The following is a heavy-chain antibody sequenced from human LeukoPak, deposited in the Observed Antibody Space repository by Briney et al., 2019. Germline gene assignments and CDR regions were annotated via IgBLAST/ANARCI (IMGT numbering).Heavy chain of an antibody. CDR1: GFTFSSYS. CDR2: ISSSSSTI. J-gene: IGHJ1*01. CDR3: ARSPTQYYYDSSGPH. D-gene: IGHD3-22*01. V-gene: IGHV3-48*04. Sequence: PGGSLRLSCAASGFTFSSYSMNWVRQAPGKGLEWVSYISSSSSTIYYADSVKGRFTISRDNAKNSLYLQMNSLRAEDTAVYYCARSPTQYYYDSSGPHWGQGTLVTVSS.